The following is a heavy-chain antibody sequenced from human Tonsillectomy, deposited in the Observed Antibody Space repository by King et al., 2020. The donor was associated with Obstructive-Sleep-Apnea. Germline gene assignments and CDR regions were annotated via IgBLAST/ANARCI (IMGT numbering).Heavy chain of an antibody. CDR1: GFTFRSYW. V-gene: IGHV3-7*01. CDR2: IRHDGIEE. D-gene: IGHD1-26*01. CDR3: AXXMNGNDY. J-gene: IGHJ4*02. Sequence: VQLVESGGGLVQPGGSLRLSCETSGFTFRSYWMTWVRQAPGKGLEWVANIRHDGIEENYVDSVKGRFTISRDNTKNSLYLQMNNLRVEDTAVYYCAXXMNGNDYWGQGTLVTVSS.